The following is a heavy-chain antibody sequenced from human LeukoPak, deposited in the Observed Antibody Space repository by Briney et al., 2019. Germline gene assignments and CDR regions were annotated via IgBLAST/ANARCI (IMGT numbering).Heavy chain of an antibody. Sequence: AAVKVSSESSGYTFTSYVISWVRQALGQGLAWMGWITADKGNTNYAQKLQGRVSMTTDTSTSTDYMELRRLRSDDTAVYYCARSLVPIAAAGPNFDYWGQGTLVTVSS. J-gene: IGHJ4*02. CDR1: GYTFTSYV. V-gene: IGHV1-18*01. CDR3: ARSLVPIAAAGPNFDY. CDR2: ITADKGNT. D-gene: IGHD6-13*01.